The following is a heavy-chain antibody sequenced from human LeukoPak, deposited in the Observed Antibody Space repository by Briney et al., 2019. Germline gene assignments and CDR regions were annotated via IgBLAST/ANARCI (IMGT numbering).Heavy chain of an antibody. CDR1: GDSVSINSAA. J-gene: IGHJ4*02. Sequence: SPTLSLTFAISGDSVSINSAAWNWIRQSPSRGLEWLGRTYYRSKWYNDYAVSVKSRITINPDTSKNQFSLQLNSVTPEDTAVYYCARADSSGWSTLTFDYWGQGTLVTVSS. D-gene: IGHD6-19*01. V-gene: IGHV6-1*01. CDR2: TYYRSKWYN. CDR3: ARADSSGWSTLTFDY.